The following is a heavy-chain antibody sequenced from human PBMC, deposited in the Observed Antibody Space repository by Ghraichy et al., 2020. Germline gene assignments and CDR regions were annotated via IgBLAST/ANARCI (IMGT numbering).Heavy chain of an antibody. Sequence: SCAASGFTVSSNYMSWVRQAPGKGLEWVSVIYSGGSTYYADSVKGRFTISRDNSKNTLYLQMNSLRAEDTAVYYCASRHYYDSSGFYFDYWGQGTLVTVSS. CDR2: IYSGGST. J-gene: IGHJ4*02. V-gene: IGHV3-53*01. CDR3: ASRHYYDSSGFYFDY. D-gene: IGHD3-22*01. CDR1: GFTVSSNY.